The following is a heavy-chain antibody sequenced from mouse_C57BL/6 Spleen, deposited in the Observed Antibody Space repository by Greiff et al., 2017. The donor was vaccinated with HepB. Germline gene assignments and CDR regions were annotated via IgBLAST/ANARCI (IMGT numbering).Heavy chain of an antibody. J-gene: IGHJ3*01. CDR2: IYPGDGDT. Sequence: QVQLQQSGPELVKPGASVKISCKASGYAFSSSWMNWVKQRPGKGLEWIGRIYPGDGDTNYNGKFKGKATLTADKSSSTAYMQLSSLTSEDSAVYFCARSYYSNYSYWGQGTLVTVSA. V-gene: IGHV1-82*01. D-gene: IGHD2-5*01. CDR1: GYAFSSSW. CDR3: ARSYYSNYSY.